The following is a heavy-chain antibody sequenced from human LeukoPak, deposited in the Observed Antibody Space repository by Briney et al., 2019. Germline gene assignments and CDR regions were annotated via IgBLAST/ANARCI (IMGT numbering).Heavy chain of an antibody. V-gene: IGHV4-4*07. Sequence: PSETLSLTCTVSGGSINNYYWSWIRQPAGKGLEWIGRIYTRGSTNYNPSLQGRVTMSVDTSKNQFSLKLSSVTAADTAVYYCARGRYCSADICSGGDAFDIWGQGTMVSVSS. CDR1: GGSINNYY. CDR2: IYTRGST. J-gene: IGHJ3*02. CDR3: ARGRYCSADICSGGDAFDI. D-gene: IGHD2-15*01.